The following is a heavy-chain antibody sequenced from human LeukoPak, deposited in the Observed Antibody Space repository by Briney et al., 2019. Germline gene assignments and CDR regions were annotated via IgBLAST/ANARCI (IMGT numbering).Heavy chain of an antibody. CDR1: GYRFAIYW. CDR2: IYPGDSKT. D-gene: IGHD4-23*01. V-gene: IGHV5-51*01. CDR3: ARYNYCSNLVGDGFDI. J-gene: IGHJ3*02. Sequence: GESLKISCMGSGYRFAIYWIGWVRQMPGRGLEWMGIIYPGDSKTRYSPSFQGQVTISADKSISTAYLQWSSLMASDTAMYYCARYNYCSNLVGDGFDIWGQGTTVTVSS.